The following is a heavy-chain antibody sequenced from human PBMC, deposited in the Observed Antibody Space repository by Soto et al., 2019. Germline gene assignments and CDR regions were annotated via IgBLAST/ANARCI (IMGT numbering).Heavy chain of an antibody. D-gene: IGHD6-19*01. CDR2: IYYTGST. J-gene: IGHJ4*02. CDR3: ARRAGAVPGRIDF. V-gene: IGHV4-59*08. Sequence: HVQLQESGPGLVKPSETLSLICTVSGDSISSYYWSWIRQPPGKVLEWIGFIYYTGSTNYNPSLNLRLTISVDTSKNQLSLKLSSVTAADTAVYYCARRAGAVPGRIDFWGQGTLVTVSS. CDR1: GDSISSYY.